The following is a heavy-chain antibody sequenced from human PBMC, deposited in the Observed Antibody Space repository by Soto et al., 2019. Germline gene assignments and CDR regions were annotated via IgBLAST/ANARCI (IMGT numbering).Heavy chain of an antibody. Sequence: PVGSLRLSCAASGFTFTNCAMSWVRQAPGKGLEWVSIVSGDGSSIYYADSVKGRFTISRDNSKSTLYLQMSSLRADDTAVYYCVKAVGPTAPSSRIFDYWGQGTLVTVSS. V-gene: IGHV3-23*01. CDR2: VSGDGSSI. CDR1: GFTFTNCA. CDR3: VKAVGPTAPSSRIFDY. D-gene: IGHD1-26*01. J-gene: IGHJ4*02.